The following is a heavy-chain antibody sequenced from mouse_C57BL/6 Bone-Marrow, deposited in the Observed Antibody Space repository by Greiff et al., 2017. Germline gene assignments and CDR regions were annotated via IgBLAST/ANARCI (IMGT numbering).Heavy chain of an antibody. CDR2: IYPGSGGT. V-gene: IGHV1-54*01. CDR3: ARSGITTVVRYFDV. D-gene: IGHD1-1*01. J-gene: IGHJ1*03. Sequence: QVQLKESGAELVRPGTSVKVSCKASGYAFTNYLIEWVKQRPGQGLEWIGVIYPGSGGTYYNEKFKGKATLTADKSSSTAYMQLSSLTSEDSAVYFCARSGITTVVRYFDVWGTGTTVTVSS. CDR1: GYAFTNYL.